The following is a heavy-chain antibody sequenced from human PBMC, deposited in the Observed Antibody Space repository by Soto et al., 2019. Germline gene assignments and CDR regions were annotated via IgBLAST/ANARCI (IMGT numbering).Heavy chain of an antibody. CDR1: GFTFSSYA. CDR2: ISGSGGST. D-gene: IGHD3-3*01. J-gene: IGHJ6*02. Sequence: PGGSLRLSCASSGFTFSSYAMSWVRQAPGKGLEWVSAISGSGGSTYYADSVKGRFTISRDNSKNTLYLQMNSLRAEDTAVYYCAKDPVGRVVIIRGYLMDVWGQGTTVTVSS. V-gene: IGHV3-23*01. CDR3: AKDPVGRVVIIRGYLMDV.